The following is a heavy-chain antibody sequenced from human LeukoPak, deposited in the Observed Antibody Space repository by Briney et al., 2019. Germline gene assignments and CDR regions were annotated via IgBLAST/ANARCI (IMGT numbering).Heavy chain of an antibody. V-gene: IGHV1-2*06. D-gene: IGHD2-8*01. CDR3: ARSAEHCNNGVCFTDYYMDV. CDR1: GYTFSVSY. CDR2: INPNSGDT. J-gene: IGHJ6*03. Sequence: ASVTVSCKASGYTFSVSYIHWVRQAPGQGLEWMGRINPNSGDTNYAQKFQGRVTMTRDTSISTAYMELSSLTSDDTAVYFCARSAEHCNNGVCFTDYYMDVWGKGTTVTVSS.